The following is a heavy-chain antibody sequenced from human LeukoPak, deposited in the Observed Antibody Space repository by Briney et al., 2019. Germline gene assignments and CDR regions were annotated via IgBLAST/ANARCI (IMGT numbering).Heavy chain of an antibody. Sequence: GGSLRLSCAASGFTFSSYAMSWVRQAPGKGLEWVSAISGRGGSTYYADSVKGRFTISRDNSKNTLYLQMNSLRAEDTAVYYCAKVLVVWFGELLPCFDYWGQGTLVTVSS. CDR1: GFTFSSYA. V-gene: IGHV3-23*01. CDR2: ISGRGGST. J-gene: IGHJ4*02. CDR3: AKVLVVWFGELLPCFDY. D-gene: IGHD3-10*01.